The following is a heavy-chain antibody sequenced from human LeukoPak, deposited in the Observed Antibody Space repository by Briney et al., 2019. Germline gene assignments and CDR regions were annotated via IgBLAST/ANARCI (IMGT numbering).Heavy chain of an antibody. CDR1: GFTFSSYS. CDR3: ARDRAVIRYFDY. V-gene: IGHV3-21*01. D-gene: IGHD3-16*02. CDR2: ISSSSSYI. Sequence: PGGSLRLSCAASGFTFSSYSMNWVRQAPGKGLEWVSSISSSSSYIYYADSVKGRFTISRDNAKNSLYLQMNSLRAEDTAVYYCARDRAVIRYFDYWGQGTLVTVSS. J-gene: IGHJ4*02.